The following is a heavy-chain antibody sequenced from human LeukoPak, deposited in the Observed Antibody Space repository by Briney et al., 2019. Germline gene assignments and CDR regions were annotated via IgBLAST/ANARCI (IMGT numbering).Heavy chain of an antibody. CDR2: ISYDGSNK. CDR1: GFTFSSYA. CDR3: AREEETFDY. J-gene: IGHJ4*02. Sequence: PGRSLRLSCAASGFTFSSYAMHWVRQAPGKGLEWVAVISYDGSNKYYADSVKGRFTISRDNSKNTLYLQMNSLRAEDTAVYYCAREEETFDYWGQGTLVTVSS. V-gene: IGHV3-30-3*01.